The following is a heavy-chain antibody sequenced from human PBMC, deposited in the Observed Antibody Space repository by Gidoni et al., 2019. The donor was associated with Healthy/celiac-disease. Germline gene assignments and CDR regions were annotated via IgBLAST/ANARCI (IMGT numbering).Heavy chain of an antibody. CDR1: GGTSSRYA. Sequence: QVQLVQSGAEVKKPGSSVKVSCKASGGTSSRYALSWVRQAPGQGREWMGGIIPSFVTSNYAQKFQGRVTVTADESTSTAYMDLSSLRSEDTAVYYCAREDAVVVVAADYYYGMDVWGQGTTVTVSS. CDR3: AREDAVVVVAADYYYGMDV. J-gene: IGHJ6*02. V-gene: IGHV1-69*01. D-gene: IGHD2-15*01. CDR2: IIPSFVTS.